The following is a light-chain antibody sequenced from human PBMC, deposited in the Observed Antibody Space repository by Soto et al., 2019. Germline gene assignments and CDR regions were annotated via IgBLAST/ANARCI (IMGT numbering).Light chain of an antibody. V-gene: IGKV3-20*01. CDR3: QQYGSPRSVT. CDR2: AAS. Sequence: EIVMRQSPATLSVSPGEGATLSCRASQGIGDTLARYQHKPGQTPRLLIYAASGRVTGLPDRFSGSGSGTDFTLTISKVEPDDFAVNYCQQYGSPRSVTFGQGTRLEIK. CDR1: QGIGDT. J-gene: IGKJ5*01.